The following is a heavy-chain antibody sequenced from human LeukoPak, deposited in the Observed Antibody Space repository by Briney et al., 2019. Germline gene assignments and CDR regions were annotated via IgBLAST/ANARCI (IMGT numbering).Heavy chain of an antibody. J-gene: IGHJ4*02. CDR3: ARDLWTPYGGNSEF. CDR2: IWYDGSNK. CDR1: GFTFSSYG. V-gene: IGHV3-33*01. Sequence: QPGGSLRLSCAASGFTFSSYGMHWVRQAPGKGLGWVAVIWYDGSNKYYADSVKGRFTISRDNSKNTLYLQMNSLRAEDTAVYYCARDLWTPYGGNSEFWGQGTLVTVSS. D-gene: IGHD4-23*01.